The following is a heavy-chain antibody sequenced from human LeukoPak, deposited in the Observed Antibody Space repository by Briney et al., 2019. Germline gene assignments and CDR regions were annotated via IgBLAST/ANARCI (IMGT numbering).Heavy chain of an antibody. D-gene: IGHD3-10*01. Sequence: PGGSLRLSCAASGFTFDDYGMSWVRQAPGKGLERVSGINWNGGSTGYADSVKGRFTISRDNAKNSLYLQMNSLRAEDTALYHCARTYYYGSGSDYWGQGTLVTVSS. J-gene: IGHJ4*02. V-gene: IGHV3-20*01. CDR1: GFTFDDYG. CDR2: INWNGGST. CDR3: ARTYYYGSGSDY.